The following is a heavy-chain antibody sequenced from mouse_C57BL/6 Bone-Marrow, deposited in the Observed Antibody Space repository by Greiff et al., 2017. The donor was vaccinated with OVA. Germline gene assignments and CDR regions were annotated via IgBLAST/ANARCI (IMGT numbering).Heavy chain of an antibody. J-gene: IGHJ3*01. CDR3: ARRAYYTLFFAY. Sequence: VQLQQSGAELARPGASVKLSCKASGYTFTSYGISWVKQRTGQGLEWIGEIYPRSGNTYYNEKFKGKATLTADKSSSTAYMELRSLTSEDSAVYFCARRAYYTLFFAYWGQGTLVTVSA. V-gene: IGHV1-81*01. CDR2: IYPRSGNT. D-gene: IGHD2-12*01. CDR1: GYTFTSYG.